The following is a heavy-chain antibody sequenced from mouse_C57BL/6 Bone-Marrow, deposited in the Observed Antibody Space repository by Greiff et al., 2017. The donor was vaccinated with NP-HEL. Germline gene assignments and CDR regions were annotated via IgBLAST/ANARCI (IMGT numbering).Heavy chain of an antibody. CDR1: GYAFTNYL. V-gene: IGHV1-54*01. CDR2: INPGSGGT. J-gene: IGHJ4*01. Sequence: QVQLKESGAELVRPGTSVKVSCKASGYAFTNYLIEWVKQRPGQGLEWIGVINPGSGGTNYNEKFKGKATLTADKSSSTAYMQLSSLTSEDSAVYFCARRPYDYDEGMDYWGQGTSVTVSS. D-gene: IGHD2-4*01. CDR3: ARRPYDYDEGMDY.